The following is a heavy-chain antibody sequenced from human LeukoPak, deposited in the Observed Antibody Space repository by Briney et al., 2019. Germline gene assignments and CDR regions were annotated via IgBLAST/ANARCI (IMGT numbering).Heavy chain of an antibody. CDR2: IRYDGSNK. J-gene: IGHJ4*02. D-gene: IGHD2-21*02. V-gene: IGHV3-30*02. CDR1: GFTFSSYG. CDR3: AKDGGMKVTEANIFDY. Sequence: GGSLRLSCAASGFTFSSYGMHWVRQAPGKGLEWVAFIRYDGSNKYYADSVKGRFTISRDNSKNTLYLQMNSLRAEDTAVYYCAKDGGMKVTEANIFDYWGQGTLVTVSS.